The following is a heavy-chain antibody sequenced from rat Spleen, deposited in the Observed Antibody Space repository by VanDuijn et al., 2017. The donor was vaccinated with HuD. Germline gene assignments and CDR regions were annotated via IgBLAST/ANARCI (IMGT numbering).Heavy chain of an antibody. CDR3: VRGSAYFDY. J-gene: IGHJ2*01. V-gene: IGHV2-13*01. CDR1: GFSLNNYG. CDR2: MWSDGDT. Sequence: QVQLKESGPGLVQPSQTLSLTCTVSGFSLNNYGVIWVRQPPGKGLEWMGVMWSDGDTSYNPALKSRLSISRDTSKSQVFLEMNSLQTEDTAMFFCVRGSAYFDYWGQGVMVTVSS.